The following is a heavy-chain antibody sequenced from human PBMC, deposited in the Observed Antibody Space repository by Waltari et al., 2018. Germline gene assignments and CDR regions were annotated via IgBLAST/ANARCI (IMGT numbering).Heavy chain of an antibody. CDR1: GFDFGAYW. J-gene: IGHJ4*02. CDR3: ARKGGRGYPYGPFYYDY. D-gene: IGHD3-10*01. Sequence: EVQLVESGGGLVQPGESLRLSCAASGFDFGAYWMHWVRQTPGKGLEWVSRFNIDGGYISYADSVKGRFTISRDNAKNRVFLQLNSVRAEDTAVYYCARKGGRGYPYGPFYYDYWGQGTPVTVSS. CDR2: FNIDGGYI. V-gene: IGHV3-74*01.